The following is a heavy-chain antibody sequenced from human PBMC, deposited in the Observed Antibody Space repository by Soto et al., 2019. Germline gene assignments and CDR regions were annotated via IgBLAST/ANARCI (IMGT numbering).Heavy chain of an antibody. Sequence: SGGSLRLSCAASGLTFSSYCMNWVRQAPGKGLEWISYISSTSSTIHYADSVKGRFTISRDNAKNSLYLQMNSLRAEDTAVYYCARGYYDFWSAVVQHWGQGTLVTVSS. V-gene: IGHV3-48*01. CDR2: ISSTSSTI. D-gene: IGHD3-3*01. J-gene: IGHJ1*01. CDR1: GLTFSSYC. CDR3: ARGYYDFWSAVVQH.